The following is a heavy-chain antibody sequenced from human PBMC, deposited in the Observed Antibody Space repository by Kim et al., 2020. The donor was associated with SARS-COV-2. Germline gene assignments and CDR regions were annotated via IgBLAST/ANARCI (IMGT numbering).Heavy chain of an antibody. J-gene: IGHJ4*02. D-gene: IGHD3-10*01. Sequence: SETLSLTCTVSGGSISSGGYYWSWIRQHPGKGLEWIGYIYYSGSTYYNPSLKSRVTISVDTSKNQFSLKLSSVTAADTAVYYCARAAPITMVRGVIITGYFDYWGQGTLVTVSS. V-gene: IGHV4-31*03. CDR1: GGSISSGGYY. CDR2: IYYSGST. CDR3: ARAAPITMVRGVIITGYFDY.